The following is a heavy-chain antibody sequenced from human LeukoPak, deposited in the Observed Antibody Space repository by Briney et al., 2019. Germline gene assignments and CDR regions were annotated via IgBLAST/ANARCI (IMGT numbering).Heavy chain of an antibody. CDR3: AKDQSPYYYDSSGPRGDAFDI. D-gene: IGHD3-22*01. J-gene: IGHJ3*02. Sequence: GRPLRLSCAASGFTFDDYAMHWVRQAPGKGLEWVSGISWNSGSIGYADSVKGRFTISRDNAKNSLYLQMNSLRAEDTALYYCAKDQSPYYYDSSGPRGDAFDIWGQGTMVTVSS. CDR1: GFTFDDYA. CDR2: ISWNSGSI. V-gene: IGHV3-9*01.